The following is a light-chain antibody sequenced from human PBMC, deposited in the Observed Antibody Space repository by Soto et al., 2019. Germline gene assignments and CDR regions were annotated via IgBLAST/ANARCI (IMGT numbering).Light chain of an antibody. Sequence: EILMTQSPSTLAVSPGERATLSCGAGQSVSSNLAWYQQKPGQAPRLLSYDASNRATGIPARLSGSGSGTDFTLTISSLEPEDFAVYYCQQRSNWPALFTFGPGTKVDIK. V-gene: IGKV3-11*01. CDR1: QSVSSN. CDR2: DAS. J-gene: IGKJ3*01. CDR3: QQRSNWPALFT.